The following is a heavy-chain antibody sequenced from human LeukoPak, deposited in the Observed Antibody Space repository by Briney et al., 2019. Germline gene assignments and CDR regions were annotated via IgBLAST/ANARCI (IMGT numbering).Heavy chain of an antibody. V-gene: IGHV3-7*01. CDR3: MPGRGY. CDR2: INADGSDK. D-gene: IGHD2-8*02. CDR1: GFTVRNKY. J-gene: IGHJ4*02. Sequence: PGGSLRLSCAASGFTVRNKYMTWVRQAPGKGLELVANINADGSDKYFMDSVKGRFSISRDNANNRLYLQMTSLRAEDTAVYYCMPGRGYWGQGTLVAVSS.